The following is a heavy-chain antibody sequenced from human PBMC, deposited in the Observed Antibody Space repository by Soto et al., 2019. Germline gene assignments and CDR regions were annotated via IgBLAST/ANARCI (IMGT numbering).Heavy chain of an antibody. J-gene: IGHJ4*02. D-gene: IGHD1-26*01. CDR2: ISGSGGST. V-gene: IGHV3-23*01. Sequence: SLRLSCAGSGFTFSNYAMSWVRQAPGKGLAWVSAISGSGGSTYYADSVKGQFTISRDNSKNTLYLQMNSLRAEDTALYYCAKVPVGATGRFDYWGQGTLVTVSS. CDR1: GFTFSNYA. CDR3: AKVPVGATGRFDY.